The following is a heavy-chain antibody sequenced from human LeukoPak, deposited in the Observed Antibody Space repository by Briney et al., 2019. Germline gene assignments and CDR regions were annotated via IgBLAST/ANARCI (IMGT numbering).Heavy chain of an antibody. CDR3: AKGWGGSGYYPPQY. J-gene: IGHJ4*02. CDR1: GFTFSSFA. Sequence: GGSLRLSCVASGFTFSSFAMSWVRQAPARGLEWVSSLRGDGDTFYADSVKGRFTLSRDNAKNSLYLQMNSLRAEDTALYYCAKGWGGSGYYPPQYWGQGTLVTVSS. CDR2: LRGDGDT. D-gene: IGHD3-22*01. V-gene: IGHV3-23*01.